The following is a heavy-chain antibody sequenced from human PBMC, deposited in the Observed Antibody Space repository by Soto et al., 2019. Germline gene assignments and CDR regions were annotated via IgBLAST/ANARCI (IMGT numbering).Heavy chain of an antibody. Sequence: SETLSLTCTVSGGSVSSAGYFWGWIRQPPGKGLEWLGSVYFSGDSYYNPSLKSRVAMSVDTSKSQFSLNLTSATAADTAVYYCARHRPAASRYAYYHYMDVWGKGTTVTVSS. J-gene: IGHJ6*03. D-gene: IGHD3-9*01. V-gene: IGHV4-39*01. CDR1: GGSVSSAGYF. CDR3: ARHRPAASRYAYYHYMDV. CDR2: VYFSGDS.